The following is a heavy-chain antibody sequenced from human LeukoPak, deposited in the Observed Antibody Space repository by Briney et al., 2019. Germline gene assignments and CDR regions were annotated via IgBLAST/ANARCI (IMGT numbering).Heavy chain of an antibody. CDR1: GFPLSTYT. J-gene: IGHJ4*02. CDR3: ARDFAAAGFDY. CDR2: ISSSSSTI. Sequence: PGGSLRLSCAASGFPLSTYTMNWVRQAPGNGLEWVSYISSSSSTIYYADSVKGRFTISRDNAKNSLYLQMNSLRAEDTAVYYCARDFAAAGFDYWGQGTLVTVSS. V-gene: IGHV3-48*01. D-gene: IGHD6-13*01.